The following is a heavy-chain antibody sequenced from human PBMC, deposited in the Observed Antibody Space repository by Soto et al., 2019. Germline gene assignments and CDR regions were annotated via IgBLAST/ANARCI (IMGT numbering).Heavy chain of an antibody. D-gene: IGHD6-13*01. CDR2: IRSKANSYAT. CDR3: TSAEGDRYSSSWYNWFDP. V-gene: IGHV3-73*01. J-gene: IGHJ5*02. Sequence: GGSLRLSCAASGFTFSGSAMHWVRQASGKGLEWVGRIRSKANSYATAYAASVKGRFAISREDSKNTAYLQMNSLKTEDTAVYYCTSAEGDRYSSSWYNWFDPWGQGTLVTVSS. CDR1: GFTFSGSA.